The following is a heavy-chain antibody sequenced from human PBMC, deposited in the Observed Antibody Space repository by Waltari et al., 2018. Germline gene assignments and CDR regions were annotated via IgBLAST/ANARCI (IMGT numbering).Heavy chain of an antibody. CDR2: ISTSGAST. J-gene: IGHJ4*02. CDR1: GLTFRTYA. V-gene: IGHV3-23*04. D-gene: IGHD3-22*01. CDR3: ARVGGGNYDDSGSASRFDY. Sequence: EIQLVESGGGLIQPGGSLRPSCAAPGLTFRTYAMSLVRQAPGKGLGWVLAISTSGASTYYAASGKGRFTISRDNSKNTLHLQMNSLRADDTAVYYCARVGGGNYDDSGSASRFDYWGQGTLVTVSS.